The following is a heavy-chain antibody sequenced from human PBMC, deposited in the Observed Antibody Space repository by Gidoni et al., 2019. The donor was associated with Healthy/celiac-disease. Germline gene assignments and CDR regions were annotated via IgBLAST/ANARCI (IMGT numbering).Heavy chain of an antibody. D-gene: IGHD4-17*01. Sequence: QVQLVESGGGVVQPGRSLRLSCAASGFTFSSYGMHWVRQAPGKGLEWVAVISYDGSNKYYADSVKGRFTISRDNSKNTLYLQMNSLRAEDTAVYYCAKATVTKEGPFDYWGQGTLVTVSS. CDR3: AKATVTKEGPFDY. CDR2: ISYDGSNK. V-gene: IGHV3-30*18. J-gene: IGHJ4*02. CDR1: GFTFSSYG.